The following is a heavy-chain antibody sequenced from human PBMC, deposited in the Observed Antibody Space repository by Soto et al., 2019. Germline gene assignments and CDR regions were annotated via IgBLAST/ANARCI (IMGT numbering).Heavy chain of an antibody. CDR3: AAGLYFFDY. Sequence: QVQLVESGGGVVQPGRSLTLSCAASGFSFTNYGMHWVRQAPGKGLDWVALISSDGSNKYYPDSGKGRFTISRDNSKNSLYLQMNSLRSEDTAVYYCAAGLYFFDYCGQGTLVAVSS. V-gene: IGHV3-30*03. CDR2: ISSDGSNK. J-gene: IGHJ4*02. D-gene: IGHD6-13*01. CDR1: GFSFTNYG.